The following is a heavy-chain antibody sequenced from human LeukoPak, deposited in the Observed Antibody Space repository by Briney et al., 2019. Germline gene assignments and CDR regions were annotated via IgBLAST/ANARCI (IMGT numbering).Heavy chain of an antibody. Sequence: SETLSLTCTVSGGSISSYYWSWIRQPAGKGLEWIGRIYTSGSTNHNPSLKSRVTMSVDTPKNQFSLKLRSVTVADTAVYYCARDNGHNYGSGSYYSAAFDIWGQGTMVTVSS. CDR2: IYTSGST. D-gene: IGHD3-10*01. CDR1: GGSISSYY. CDR3: ARDNGHNYGSGSYYSAAFDI. V-gene: IGHV4-4*07. J-gene: IGHJ3*02.